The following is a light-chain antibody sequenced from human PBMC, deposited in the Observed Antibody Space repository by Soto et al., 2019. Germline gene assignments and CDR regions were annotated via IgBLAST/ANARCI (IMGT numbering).Light chain of an antibody. Sequence: QSVLTQPPSASGAPGQRVTISCSGRASNFGRDPVNWNRQVPGTAPKLLIYENNHRPSGVPDRFSGSKSGTSASLVISGLQSEDEAEYFCSGWDGSLKGFVFATGTKVTVL. CDR3: SGWDGSLKGFV. CDR1: ASNFGRDP. V-gene: IGLV1-44*01. CDR2: ENN. J-gene: IGLJ1*01.